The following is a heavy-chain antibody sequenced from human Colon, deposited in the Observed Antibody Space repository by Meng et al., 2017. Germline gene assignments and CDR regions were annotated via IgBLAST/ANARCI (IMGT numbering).Heavy chain of an antibody. CDR3: VQLLNGYFLS. CDR2: ITSSGDSA. V-gene: IGHV3-23*01. J-gene: IGHJ1*01. Sequence: EVQLLESGGGLIQPGGSLRLSCAASGFIFSTYSMIWDRQVPGKGLEWVSSITSSGDSAYYADSVKGRSTIFRDNSKNTLYLQMNSLRAEDTAIYNCVQLLNGYFLSWGQGTLVTVSS. D-gene: IGHD5-18*01. CDR1: GFIFSTYS.